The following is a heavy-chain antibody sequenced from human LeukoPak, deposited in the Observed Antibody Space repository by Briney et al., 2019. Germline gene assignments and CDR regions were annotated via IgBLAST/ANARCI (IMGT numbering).Heavy chain of an antibody. V-gene: IGHV4-4*07. CDR2: IYISGSGST. J-gene: IGHJ6*03. CDR3: ARETSQKRAHYMDV. CDR1: GGSISSYY. Sequence: PSETLSLTCTVSGGSISSYYWSWIRQPAGKGLEWIGRIYISGSGSTNYNPSLKSRVTMSVDTSKNQFSLKLSSVTAADTAVYYCARETSQKRAHYMDVWGKGTTVTIS. D-gene: IGHD6-25*01.